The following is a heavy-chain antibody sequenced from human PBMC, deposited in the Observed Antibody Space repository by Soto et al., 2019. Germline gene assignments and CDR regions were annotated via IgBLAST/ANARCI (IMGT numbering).Heavy chain of an antibody. CDR2: ISSSSSYI. CDR1: GFTFSSYS. CDR3: ARDSAVVLWFGELYLPKTYYYGMDV. J-gene: IGHJ6*02. D-gene: IGHD3-10*01. Sequence: PGGSLRLSCAASGFTFSSYSMNWVRQAPGKGLEWVSSISSSSSYIYYADSVKGRFTISRDNAKNSLYLQMNSLRAEDTAVYYCARDSAVVLWFGELYLPKTYYYGMDVWGQGTTVTVSS. V-gene: IGHV3-21*01.